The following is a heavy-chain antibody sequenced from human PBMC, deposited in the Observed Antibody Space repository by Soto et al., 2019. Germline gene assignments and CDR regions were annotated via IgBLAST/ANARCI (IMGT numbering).Heavy chain of an antibody. J-gene: IGHJ4*02. D-gene: IGHD6-19*01. V-gene: IGHV3-30-3*02. Sequence: QVQLVESGGGVVQPGRSLRLSCAASGFTVSSYAMHWVRQAPGKGLEWVAVISYDGSNKYYADSVKGRFTISRDNSKXXXXXXXXXXXXXXXXXXXCARDRXXGWLVISHYFDYWGQGTLVTVSS. CDR1: GFTVSSYA. CDR2: ISYDGSNK. CDR3: ARDRXXGWLVISHYFDY.